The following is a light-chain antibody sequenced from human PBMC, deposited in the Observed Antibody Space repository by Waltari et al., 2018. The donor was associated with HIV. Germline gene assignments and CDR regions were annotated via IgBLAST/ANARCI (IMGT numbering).Light chain of an antibody. CDR1: SSDVGGYDS. CDR3: CAYAGTYTYVL. Sequence: QSALTQPRSVSGSPGQSVTISCTGTSSDVGGYDSVSWYLQHPGKVPKLIIYEVIKRPSGVPDRVAGSKSGNTDSLTISGLQTEDEADYFCCAYAGTYTYVLFGGGTKLTVL. V-gene: IGLV2-11*01. J-gene: IGLJ3*02. CDR2: EVI.